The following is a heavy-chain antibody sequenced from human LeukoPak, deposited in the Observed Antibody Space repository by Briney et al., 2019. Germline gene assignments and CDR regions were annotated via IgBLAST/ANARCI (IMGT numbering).Heavy chain of an antibody. CDR1: GFTFSSYS. CDR3: ARTYDYVWGSYRFDY. V-gene: IGHV3-48*02. J-gene: IGHJ4*02. CDR2: ISSSSSTI. D-gene: IGHD3-16*02. Sequence: PGGSLRLSCAASGFTFSSYSMTWVRQAPGKGLEWVSYISSSSSTIYYADSVKGRFTISRDNAKNSLYLQMNSLRDEDTAVYYCARTYDYVWGSYRFDYWGQGTLVTVSP.